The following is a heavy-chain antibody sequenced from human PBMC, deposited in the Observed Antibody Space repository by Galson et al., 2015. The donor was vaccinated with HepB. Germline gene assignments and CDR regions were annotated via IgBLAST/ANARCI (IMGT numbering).Heavy chain of an antibody. D-gene: IGHD1-26*01. CDR3: ARGSVVGARGYWYFDL. CDR1: GGSISSYY. J-gene: IGHJ2*01. CDR2: IYTSGST. Sequence: CTVSGGSISSYYWSWIRQPAGKGLEWIGRIYTSGSTNYNPSLKSRVTMSVDTSKNQFSLKLSSVTAADTAVYYCARGSVVGARGYWYFDLWGRGTLVTVSS. V-gene: IGHV4-4*07.